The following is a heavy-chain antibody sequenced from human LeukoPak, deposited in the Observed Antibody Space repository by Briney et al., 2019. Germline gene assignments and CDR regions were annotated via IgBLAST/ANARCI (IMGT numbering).Heavy chain of an antibody. D-gene: IGHD6-13*01. Sequence: PSETLSLTCAVYGGSFSGYYWSWIRQPPGKGLEWIGEINHSGSTNYNPSLKSRVTISVDTSKDQFSLKLSSVTAADTAVYYCARGGIAAASIWSGYGYWGQGTLVTVSS. J-gene: IGHJ4*02. V-gene: IGHV4-34*01. CDR3: ARGGIAAASIWSGYGY. CDR1: GGSFSGYY. CDR2: INHSGST.